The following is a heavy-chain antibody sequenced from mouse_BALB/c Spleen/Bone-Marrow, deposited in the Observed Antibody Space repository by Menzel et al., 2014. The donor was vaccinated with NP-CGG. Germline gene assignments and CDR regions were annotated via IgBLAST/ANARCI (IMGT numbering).Heavy chain of an antibody. CDR2: INPDSSTL. D-gene: IGHD1-1*01. CDR1: EFDFSRFW. J-gene: IGHJ3*01. V-gene: IGHV4-1*02. Sequence: EVKLQESGGGLVQPGRFLKLSCAASEFDFSRFWMSWVRQAPGNGLEWIGEINPDSSTLNYTPSLKDKFIISRDNAKNTLYLQMSKVRSEDTALYYCARLSYYGRFAYWGQGTLITVSA. CDR3: ARLSYYGRFAY.